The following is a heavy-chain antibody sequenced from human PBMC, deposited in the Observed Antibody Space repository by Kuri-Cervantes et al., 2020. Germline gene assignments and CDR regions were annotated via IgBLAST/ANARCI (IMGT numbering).Heavy chain of an antibody. J-gene: IGHJ4*02. CDR1: GFSLSNARMG. CDR3: ARILVEFEEMATGSIDY. D-gene: IGHD5-24*01. Sequence: SGPTLVKPTDTLTLTCTVSGFSLSNARMGVSWIRQPPGKALEWLAHIFSNDEKSYSTSLKSRLTISKDTSKSQVVLTMTNMDPVDTATYYCARILVEFEEMATGSIDYWGQGTLVTVSS. CDR2: IFSNDEK. V-gene: IGHV2-26*01.